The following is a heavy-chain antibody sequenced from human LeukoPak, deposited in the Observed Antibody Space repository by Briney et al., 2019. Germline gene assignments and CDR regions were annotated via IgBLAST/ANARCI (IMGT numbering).Heavy chain of an antibody. D-gene: IGHD3-16*02. CDR2: INTYNDDT. V-gene: IGHV1-18*01. Sequence: ASVTVSCKAFGYTFTNYGINWARQAPGQGPEWMGWINTYNDDTKYAPKFQGRVTMTTDPSTSTAYTELRSLKPDDTAVYYCARDLTFGGVFFSWGQGTLVAVSS. CDR1: GYTFTNYG. CDR3: ARDLTFGGVFFS. J-gene: IGHJ4*02.